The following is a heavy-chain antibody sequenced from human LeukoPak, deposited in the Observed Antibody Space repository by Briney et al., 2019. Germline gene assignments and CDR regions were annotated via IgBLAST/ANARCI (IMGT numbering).Heavy chain of an antibody. CDR1: GFSFRSFE. CDR3: ARSTELSDPYFYYGMDV. Sequence: PGGSLRLSCAASGFSFRSFEMSWVRQAPGKGLECIAYISSGSGTIYHADSVKGRFAISRDNANSSLYLQMNSLTAEDTAIYYCARSTELSDPYFYYGMDVWGQGTSVTVSS. J-gene: IGHJ6*02. CDR2: ISSGSGTI. D-gene: IGHD1-26*01. V-gene: IGHV3-48*03.